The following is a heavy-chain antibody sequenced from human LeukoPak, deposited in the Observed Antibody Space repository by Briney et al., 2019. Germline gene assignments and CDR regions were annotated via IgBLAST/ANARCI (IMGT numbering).Heavy chain of an antibody. V-gene: IGHV3-30-3*01. Sequence: GGSLRLSCAASGFTFSSYAMHWVRQAPGKGLGWVAVISYDGSNKYYADSVKGRFTISRDNSKNTLYLQMNSLRAEDTAVYYCATKAFDYWGQGTLVTVSS. CDR2: ISYDGSNK. CDR1: GFTFSSYA. J-gene: IGHJ4*02. CDR3: ATKAFDY.